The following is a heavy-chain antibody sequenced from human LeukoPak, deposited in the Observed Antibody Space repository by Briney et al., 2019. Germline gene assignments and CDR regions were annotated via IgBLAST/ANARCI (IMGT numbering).Heavy chain of an antibody. J-gene: IGHJ6*02. D-gene: IGHD3-9*01. CDR1: GYTFTSYD. V-gene: IGHV1-8*01. CDR3: AREQVPGDILTGWTQSNYYYYGMDV. Sequence: ASVKVSCKASGYTFTSYDINWVRQATGQGLEWMGWMNPNSGNTGYAQKFQGRVTMTRNTSISTAYMELSSLRSEDTAVYYCAREQVPGDILTGWTQSNYYYYGMDVWGQGTTVTVSS. CDR2: MNPNSGNT.